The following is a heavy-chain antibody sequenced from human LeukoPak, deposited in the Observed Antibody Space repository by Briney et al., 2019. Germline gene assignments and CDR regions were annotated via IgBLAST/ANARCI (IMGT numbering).Heavy chain of an antibody. Sequence: GGSLRLSCAASGFTFSSYAMSWVRQAPGKGLEWVSAISGSGGSTYYADSVKGRFTISRDNSKNTLYLRMNSLRAEDTGVYYCAKNHDSNGYHTDDAFDVWGQGTMVTVSS. D-gene: IGHD3-22*01. CDR2: ISGSGGST. CDR3: AKNHDSNGYHTDDAFDV. CDR1: GFTFSSYA. V-gene: IGHV3-23*01. J-gene: IGHJ3*01.